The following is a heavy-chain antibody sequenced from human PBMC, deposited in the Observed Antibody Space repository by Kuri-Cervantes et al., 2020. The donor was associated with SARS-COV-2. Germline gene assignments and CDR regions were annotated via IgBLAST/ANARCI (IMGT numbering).Heavy chain of an antibody. CDR3: ARLLVSYYDSSGHDRYFDY. CDR2: IYPGDSDT. J-gene: IGHJ4*02. Sequence: GESLKISCKGSGYSFTSYWIGWVRQMPGKGLEWMGIIYPGDSDTRYSPSFQGQVNISADKSISTAYLQWSSLKASDTAMYYCARLLVSYYDSSGHDRYFDYWGQGTLVTVSS. CDR1: GYSFTSYW. V-gene: IGHV5-51*01. D-gene: IGHD3-22*01.